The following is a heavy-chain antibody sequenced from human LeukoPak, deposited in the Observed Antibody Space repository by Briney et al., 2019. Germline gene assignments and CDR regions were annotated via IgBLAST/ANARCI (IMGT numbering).Heavy chain of an antibody. D-gene: IGHD6-13*01. CDR3: ARDRTLSLRYSSSRELDY. CDR1: RDSVSSNSAA. CDR2: TYYRSKWYN. J-gene: IGHJ4*02. V-gene: IGHV6-1*01. Sequence: SQTLSLTCAISRDSVSSNSAAWNWIRQSPSRGLKWLGRTYYRSKWYNDYAVSVKSRITINPDTSKNQFSLQLNSVTPEDTAVYYCARDRTLSLRYSSSRELDYWGQGTLVTVSS.